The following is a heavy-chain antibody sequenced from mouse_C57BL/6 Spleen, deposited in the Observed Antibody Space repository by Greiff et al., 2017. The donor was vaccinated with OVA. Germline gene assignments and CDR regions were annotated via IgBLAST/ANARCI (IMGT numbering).Heavy chain of an antibody. D-gene: IGHD1-3*01. Sequence: QVQLQQPGTELVKPGASVKLSCKASGYTFTSYWMHWVKQRPGQGLEWIGNINPSNGGTNYNEKFKSKATLTVDKSSRTAYMQLSSLTSEDSAVYNCARGLSCYAMDYWGQGTSVTVSS. CDR3: ARGLSCYAMDY. CDR1: GYTFTSYW. J-gene: IGHJ4*01. CDR2: INPSNGGT. V-gene: IGHV1-53*01.